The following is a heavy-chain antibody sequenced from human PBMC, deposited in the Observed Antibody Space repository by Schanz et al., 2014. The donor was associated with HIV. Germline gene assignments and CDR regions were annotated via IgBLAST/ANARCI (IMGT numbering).Heavy chain of an antibody. Sequence: QVQLQQSGAEVKKPGSSVKVSCTASGDGFTTRAISWLRQAPGHALEWMGGIIPIFGAAKNAPKFQGRVTITADESTSPASMELTGLNPEDTAIYYCARDDVLDSLASWGQGTLVTVSS. D-gene: IGHD2-21*01. CDR2: IIPIFGAA. CDR3: ARDDVLDSLAS. V-gene: IGHV1-69*13. CDR1: GDGFTTRA. J-gene: IGHJ5*02.